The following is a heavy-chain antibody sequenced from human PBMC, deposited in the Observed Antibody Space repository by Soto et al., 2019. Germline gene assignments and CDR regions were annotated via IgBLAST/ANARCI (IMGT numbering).Heavy chain of an antibody. D-gene: IGHD6-13*01. CDR2: IHNSGTT. CDR3: ARAWTATAGWANWFDL. J-gene: IGHJ5*02. CDR1: GGSISGGGYY. V-gene: IGHV4-31*01. Sequence: SETLSLTCTVSGGSISGGGYYWSWIRQHPGKGLEWIGYIHNSGTTYYNQSLKRQLTISVDTSKTKNTMKLSSVTAADTAVYYCARAWTATAGWANWFDLWGQGTLVT.